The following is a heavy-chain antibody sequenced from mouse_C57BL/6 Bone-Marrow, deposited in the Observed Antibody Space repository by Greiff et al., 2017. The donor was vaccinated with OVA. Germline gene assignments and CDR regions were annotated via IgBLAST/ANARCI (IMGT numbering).Heavy chain of an antibody. D-gene: IGHD1-1*01. CDR3: ARYFITTVVATYYYAMDY. V-gene: IGHV7-3*01. CDR2: IRNKANGYTT. Sequence: EVKVVESGGGLVQPGGSLSLSCAASGFTFTDYYMSWVRQPPGKALEWLGFIRNKANGYTTEYSASVKGRFTISRDNSQSILYLQMNALRAEDSATYYCARYFITTVVATYYYAMDYWGQGTSVTVSS. CDR1: GFTFTDYY. J-gene: IGHJ4*01.